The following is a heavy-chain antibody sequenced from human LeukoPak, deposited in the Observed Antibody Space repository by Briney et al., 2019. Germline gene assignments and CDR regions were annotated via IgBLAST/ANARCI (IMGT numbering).Heavy chain of an antibody. V-gene: IGHV1-69*13. D-gene: IGHD5-24*01. Sequence: SVKVSCKASGGTFSSYAISWVRQAPGQGLEWMGGIIPIFGTANYAQKFQGRVTITADESTSTAYMELSSLRSEDTAVYYCARGGPRWLQLKPFDYWGQGTLVTVSS. CDR3: ARGGPRWLQLKPFDY. CDR2: IIPIFGTA. CDR1: GGTFSSYA. J-gene: IGHJ4*02.